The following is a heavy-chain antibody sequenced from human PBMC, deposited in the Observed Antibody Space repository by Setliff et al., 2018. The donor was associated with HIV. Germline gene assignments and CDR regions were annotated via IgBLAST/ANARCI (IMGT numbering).Heavy chain of an antibody. J-gene: IGHJ5*02. CDR3: ARYLRFDP. CDR2: IYYVGST. CDR1: GDSIRSRSFY. Sequence: SETLSLTCNVSGDSIRSRSFYWAWIRQSPGERPEWIGTIYYVGSTYYNPYLKSRASIFLDTSKNQFSLKLYSVTAADTAVSYCARYLRFDPWGQGTLVTVSS. V-gene: IGHV4-39*01.